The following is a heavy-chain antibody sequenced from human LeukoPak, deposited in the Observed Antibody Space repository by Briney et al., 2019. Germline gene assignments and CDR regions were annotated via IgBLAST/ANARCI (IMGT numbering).Heavy chain of an antibody. J-gene: IGHJ4*02. CDR2: ISHDGNTG. D-gene: IGHD3-16*01. V-gene: IGHV3-30-3*01. CDR1: KFMFSAYN. CDR3: ARDFNWAFDY. Sequence: GGSLRLSCAASKFMFSAYNMHWVRQVPGKGLEWLAIISHDGNTGHYADSVKGRFTISRDNSKDAVDLQMNSLRADDTAVYYCARDFNWAFDYWGQGTLVTVSS.